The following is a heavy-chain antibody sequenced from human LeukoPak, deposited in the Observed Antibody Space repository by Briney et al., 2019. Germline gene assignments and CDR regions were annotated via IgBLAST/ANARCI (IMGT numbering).Heavy chain of an antibody. CDR1: GYTFTGYY. Sequence: ASVKVSCKASGYTFTGYYMHWVRQAPGQGLEWTGWINPNSGGTNYAQKFQGRVTMTRDTSISTAYMELSRLRSDDTAVYYCARGAYSSSWGRLWDIWGQGTMVTVSS. V-gene: IGHV1-2*02. D-gene: IGHD6-13*01. J-gene: IGHJ3*02. CDR2: INPNSGGT. CDR3: ARGAYSSSWGRLWDI.